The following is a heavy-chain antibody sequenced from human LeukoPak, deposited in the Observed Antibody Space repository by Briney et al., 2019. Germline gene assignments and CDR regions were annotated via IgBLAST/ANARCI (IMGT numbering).Heavy chain of an antibody. D-gene: IGHD2-21*02. Sequence: GSLRLSCVVSGFTFNRCWMNWVRQAPGKGLEWVAHINPDGRDTYYVDSVKGRFTISRDNAQNSMYLQMNSLRVEDTAVYYCTSWGDTTAEYFQRWGQGTLVTVSS. CDR3: TSWGDTTAEYFQR. CDR2: INPDGRDT. J-gene: IGHJ1*01. CDR1: GFTFNRCW. V-gene: IGHV3-7*01.